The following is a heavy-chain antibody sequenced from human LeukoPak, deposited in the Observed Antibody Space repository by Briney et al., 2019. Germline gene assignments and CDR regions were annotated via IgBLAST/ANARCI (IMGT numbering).Heavy chain of an antibody. J-gene: IGHJ4*02. Sequence: GGSLRLSCAASGFTFSSYAMSWVRQAPGKGLEWVSAISGSGGSTYYADSVKGRFTISRDNSKNTLYLQMNSLRVEDTAVYYCARDGVGDGYDFDYWGQGTLVTVSS. D-gene: IGHD5-24*01. CDR2: ISGSGGST. V-gene: IGHV3-23*01. CDR3: ARDGVGDGYDFDY. CDR1: GFTFSSYA.